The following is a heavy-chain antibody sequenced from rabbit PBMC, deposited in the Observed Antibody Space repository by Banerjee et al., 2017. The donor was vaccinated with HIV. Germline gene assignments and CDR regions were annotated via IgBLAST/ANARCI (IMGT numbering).Heavy chain of an antibody. V-gene: IGHV1S45*01. D-gene: IGHD4-1*01. CDR2: IDTGSGNT. J-gene: IGHJ4*01. Sequence: QQQLEESGGDLVKPGASLTLTCTASGFSFSSGWICWVRQAPGKGLEWIACIDTGSGNTVYATWAKGRFTISRTSSTTVALQMTSLTAADTATYFCARDLAGVTGWNFGLWGPGTLVTV. CDR3: ARDLAGVTGWNFGL. CDR1: GFSFSSGW.